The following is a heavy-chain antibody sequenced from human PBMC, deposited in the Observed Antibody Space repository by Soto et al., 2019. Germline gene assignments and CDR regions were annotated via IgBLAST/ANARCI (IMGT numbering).Heavy chain of an antibody. J-gene: IGHJ4*01. CDR3: GSPRSGPSPDVGH. CDR1: VFSVDTTYC. D-gene: IGHD2-15*01. V-gene: IGHV1-2*02. Sequence: SVKVSCKASVFSVDTTYCIHWVRRAPGQGLEWMGSINPNSGDTNYAQNFQGRVTMTRDTSISTAYMEVSSLTSDDTAVYYCGSPRSGPSPDVGHWGHGTVVTVSS. CDR2: INPNSGDT.